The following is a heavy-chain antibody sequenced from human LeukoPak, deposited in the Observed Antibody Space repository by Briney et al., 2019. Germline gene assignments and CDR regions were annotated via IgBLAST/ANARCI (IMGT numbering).Heavy chain of an antibody. V-gene: IGHV3-23*01. CDR2: ISGSGGTT. J-gene: IGHJ5*02. Sequence: GGCLRLSCAASGFTFSSYAMSWVRQAPGKGLEWVSAISGSGGTTYYADSVKGRFTISRGNSKNTLYLQMNSLRAEDTAVYYCAKDYSSSWYQGNNWFDPWGQGTLVTVSS. CDR1: GFTFSSYA. D-gene: IGHD6-13*01. CDR3: AKDYSSSWYQGNNWFDP.